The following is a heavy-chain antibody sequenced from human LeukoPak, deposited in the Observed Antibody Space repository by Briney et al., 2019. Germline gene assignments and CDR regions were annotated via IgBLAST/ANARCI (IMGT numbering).Heavy chain of an antibody. J-gene: IGHJ5*02. D-gene: IGHD6-19*01. CDR3: ARGQWLPRRRFDP. V-gene: IGHV4-59*12. Sequence: SETLSLTCTVSGGSISSYYWSWIRQPPGKGLEWIGYIYYSGSTNYNPSLKSRVTISVDTSKNQFSLKLSSVTAADTAVYYCARGQWLPRRRFDPWGQGTLVTVSS. CDR1: GGSISSYY. CDR2: IYYSGST.